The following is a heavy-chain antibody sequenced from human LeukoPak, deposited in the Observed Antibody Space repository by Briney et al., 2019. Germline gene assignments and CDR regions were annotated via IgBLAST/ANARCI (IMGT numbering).Heavy chain of an antibody. Sequence: SDTLSLTCAVSVESFWGYYGNWLRHSPGKGLEWIGEIKHSGSTHYNPSLKSRVTISVDTSQKQFSLRLTSVAAADTAVYYCARGRYLTTSGGAAAGFLDYWGQGSLVTVST. CDR1: VESFWGYY. V-gene: IGHV4-34*01. CDR2: IKHSGST. CDR3: ARGRYLTTSGGAAAGFLDY. D-gene: IGHD6-13*01. J-gene: IGHJ4*02.